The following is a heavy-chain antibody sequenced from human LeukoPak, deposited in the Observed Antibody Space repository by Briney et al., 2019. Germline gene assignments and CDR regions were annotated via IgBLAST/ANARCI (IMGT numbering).Heavy chain of an antibody. CDR2: IKRKTDGGTT. D-gene: IGHD3-22*01. Sequence: GGSLRLSCAASGFTFSNAWMSWVRQAQGRGREGVGRIKRKTDGGTTDYAAPVKGRFTISRDDSKNTLYLQMNSLKTEDTAVYYCITFSMIVVVITDWGQGTLVTVSS. CDR3: ITFSMIVVVITD. J-gene: IGHJ4*02. V-gene: IGHV3-15*01. CDR1: GFTFSNAW.